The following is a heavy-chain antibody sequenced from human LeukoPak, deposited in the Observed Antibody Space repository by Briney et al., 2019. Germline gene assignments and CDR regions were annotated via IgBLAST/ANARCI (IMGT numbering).Heavy chain of an antibody. D-gene: IGHD1-26*01. CDR2: INPSGGST. CDR1: GYTFTNFH. V-gene: IGHV1-46*01. J-gene: IGHJ3*02. CDR3: ARDRRELRRLDAFDI. Sequence: GASVKVSCKASGYTFTNFHIHWVRQAPGQGLEWMGIINPSGGSTRYAQKFQGRVIMTRDTSTTTVYMDLHRLPSEDAAVYYCARDRRELRRLDAFDIWGQGTMVTVSS.